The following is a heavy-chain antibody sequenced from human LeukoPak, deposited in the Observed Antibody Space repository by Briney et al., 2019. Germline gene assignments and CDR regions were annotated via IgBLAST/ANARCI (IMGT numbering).Heavy chain of an antibody. V-gene: IGHV1-69*04. J-gene: IGHJ1*01. CDR3: ASRDIAAAGDAEYFQH. CDR1: GGTFSSYA. CDR2: IIPILGIA. D-gene: IGHD6-13*01. Sequence: GSSVKVSCKASGGTFSSYAISWVRQAPGQGLEWMGRIIPILGIANYAQKFQGRVTITADKSTSTAYMELSSLRSEDTAVYYCASRDIAAAGDAEYFQHWGQGTLVTVSS.